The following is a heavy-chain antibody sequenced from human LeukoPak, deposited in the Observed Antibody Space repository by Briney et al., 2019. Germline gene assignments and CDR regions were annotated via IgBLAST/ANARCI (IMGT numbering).Heavy chain of an antibody. J-gene: IGHJ4*02. CDR2: IYYSGST. D-gene: IGHD4-17*01. V-gene: IGHV4-59*08. Sequence: SETLSLTCTVSGGSISSYYWSWIRQPPGKGLEWIGYIYYSGSTYYNPSLKSRVTISVDTSKNQFSLKLSSVTAADTAVYYCARRTGYGDDYWGQGTLVTVSS. CDR1: GGSISSYY. CDR3: ARRTGYGDDY.